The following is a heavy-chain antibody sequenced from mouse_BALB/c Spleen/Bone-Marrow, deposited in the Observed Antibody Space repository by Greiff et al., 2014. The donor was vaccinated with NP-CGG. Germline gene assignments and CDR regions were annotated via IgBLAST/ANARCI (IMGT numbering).Heavy chain of an antibody. CDR2: IDPAHPYT. J-gene: IGHJ2*01. D-gene: IGHD4-1*01. Sequence: EVQLQQPGAELVKPGVSVKLPCTASGFNIKDTYIHWVKQGPDQGLEWIGRIDPAHPYTKYAPKFQGKATITADTSSNTAYLQVSSLTSEDTAVYYCASLTGTFGYWGQGTTLTVSS. CDR1: GFNIKDTY. V-gene: IGHV14-3*02. CDR3: ASLTGTFGY.